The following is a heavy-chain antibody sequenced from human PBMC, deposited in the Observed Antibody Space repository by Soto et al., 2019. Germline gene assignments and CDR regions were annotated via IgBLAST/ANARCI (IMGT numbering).Heavy chain of an antibody. J-gene: IGHJ3*01. V-gene: IGHV2-5*01. CDR2: VYWNDDK. Sequence: SGPTLVNPTQTLTLTCTLSGISLSTSGVGLGWIRQTPGKALEWLALVYWNDDKHYSPSLKSRLTITKDTSKNQAILTMTNMDPVDTATYYCARGLATLPVFAFDVWGQGTVVTVSS. CDR3: ARGLATLPVFAFDV. CDR1: GISLSTSGVG. D-gene: IGHD1-1*01.